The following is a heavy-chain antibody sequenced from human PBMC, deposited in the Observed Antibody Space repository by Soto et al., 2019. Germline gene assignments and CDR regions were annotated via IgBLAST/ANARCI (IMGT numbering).Heavy chain of an antibody. J-gene: IGHJ4*02. Sequence: SVKVSCKASGGTFSSYAISWVRQAPGQGLEWMGGIIPIFGTANYAQKFQGRVTITADESTSTAYMELSSLRSEDTAVYYCARDTRSQIQLWSSPFDYWGQGTLVTVSS. CDR3: ARDTRSQIQLWSSPFDY. CDR1: GGTFSSYA. V-gene: IGHV1-69*13. CDR2: IIPIFGTA. D-gene: IGHD5-18*01.